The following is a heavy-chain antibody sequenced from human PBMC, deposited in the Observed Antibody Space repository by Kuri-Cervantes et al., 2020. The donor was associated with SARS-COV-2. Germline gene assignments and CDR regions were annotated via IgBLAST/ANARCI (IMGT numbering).Heavy chain of an antibody. V-gene: IGHV3-30-3*01. CDR3: AKDRVPAAIQYYYYGMDV. Sequence: GGSLRLSCAASGFTFSSYAMHWVRQAPGKGLEWVAVISYDGSNKYYADSVKGRFTISRDNSKNTLYLQMNSLRAEDTAVYYCAKDRVPAAIQYYYYGMDVWGQGTTVTVSS. CDR1: GFTFSSYA. J-gene: IGHJ6*02. CDR2: ISYDGSNK. D-gene: IGHD2-2*02.